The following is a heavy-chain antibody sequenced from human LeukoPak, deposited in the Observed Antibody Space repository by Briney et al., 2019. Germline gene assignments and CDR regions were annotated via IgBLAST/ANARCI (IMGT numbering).Heavy chain of an antibody. D-gene: IGHD2-2*01. V-gene: IGHV5-51*01. J-gene: IGHJ4*02. CDR1: GYSFTSYW. CDR3: ARHGISSLDY. Sequence: GESLKISGKGSGYSFTSYWIGWVRQMPGKGLEWMGIIYPGDSDTRYSPSFQGQVTIPADKSISNAYLQWSSLKASDPAMYYCARHGISSLDYWGQGTVVPVSS. CDR2: IYPGDSDT.